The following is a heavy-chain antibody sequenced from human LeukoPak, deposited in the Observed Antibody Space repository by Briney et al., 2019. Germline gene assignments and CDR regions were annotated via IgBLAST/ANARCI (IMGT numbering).Heavy chain of an antibody. J-gene: IGHJ4*02. Sequence: AAVKVSCKASGYTFTSYYIHWVRQASGQWLEWMGIINPSGGSANYAQKFQGSVTMTRDTSTSTVYMELSSLRSEDTAVYYCARARGAGTFDYWGQGTLVTVSS. V-gene: IGHV1-46*01. D-gene: IGHD6-13*01. CDR2: INPSGGSA. CDR3: ARARGAGTFDY. CDR1: GYTFTSYY.